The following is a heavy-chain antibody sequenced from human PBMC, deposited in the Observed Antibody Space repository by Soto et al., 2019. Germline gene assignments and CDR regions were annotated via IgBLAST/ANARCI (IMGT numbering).Heavy chain of an antibody. D-gene: IGHD6-19*01. CDR1: GFTFSNAW. CDR3: TTEERYSSGWYFR. V-gene: IGHV3-15*07. J-gene: IGHJ4*02. Sequence: PGGSLRLSCAASGFTFSNAWMNWVRQAPGKGLEWVGRIKSKTDGGTTDYAAPVKGRFTISRDDSKNTLYLQMNSLKTEDTAVYYCTTEERYSSGWYFRWGQGTLVTVSS. CDR2: IKSKTDGGTT.